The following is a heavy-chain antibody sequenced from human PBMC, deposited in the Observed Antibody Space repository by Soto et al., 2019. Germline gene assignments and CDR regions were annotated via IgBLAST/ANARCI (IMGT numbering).Heavy chain of an antibody. CDR1: GASISTYY. Sequence: TSETLSLTCAVSGASISTYYWSWIRQPPGKGLEWIGYISYSGSTNYNPSLKSRVTISFDASKNEFSLQVRSATAADAAVYYCARDLKEYCSDGKCNWFDPWGQGTLVTVSS. D-gene: IGHD2-15*01. V-gene: IGHV4-59*01. CDR3: ARDLKEYCSDGKCNWFDP. J-gene: IGHJ5*02. CDR2: ISYSGST.